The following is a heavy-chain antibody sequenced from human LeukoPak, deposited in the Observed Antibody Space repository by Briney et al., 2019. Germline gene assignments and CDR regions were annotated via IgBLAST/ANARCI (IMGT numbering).Heavy chain of an antibody. J-gene: IGHJ3*01. Sequence: PGGSLRLSCAASGFTFSSYSMNWVRQAPGKGLEWVSYIGGSSSIIDYADSVKGRFTISRDNAKNSLYLQMNSLRDEGTAVYYCARDHAYAFDVWGQGTMVTVSS. CDR2: IGGSSSII. V-gene: IGHV3-48*02. CDR1: GFTFSSYS. CDR3: ARDHAYAFDV.